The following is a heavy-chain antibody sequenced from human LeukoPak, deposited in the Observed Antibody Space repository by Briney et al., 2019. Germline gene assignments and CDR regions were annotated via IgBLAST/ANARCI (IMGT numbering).Heavy chain of an antibody. D-gene: IGHD6-19*01. CDR1: DGSVSSVGYY. CDR2: IYYSGTT. CDR3: ARAQSVAASRFTYYFDY. Sequence: PSETLSLTCTVSDGSVSSVGYYWGWIRQPPGKGLEWIGSIYYSGTTYYNPSLASRVTIFVDTSKNQFPLKLSSVTAADTAVYYCARAQSVAASRFTYYFDYWGQGTLVTVSS. J-gene: IGHJ4*02. V-gene: IGHV4-39*01.